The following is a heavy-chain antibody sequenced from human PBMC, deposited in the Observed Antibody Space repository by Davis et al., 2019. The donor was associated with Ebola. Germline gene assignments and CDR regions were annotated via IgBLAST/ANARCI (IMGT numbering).Heavy chain of an antibody. J-gene: IGHJ4*02. Sequence: SETLSLTCTVSGGSTSSYYWSWIRQLPGKGLEWIGYTHYSGSTNYNPSLKSRVTISVDTSKNQFSLKLSSVTAADTAVYYCARHQEYCSGGSCYSNFDYWGQGTLVTVSS. V-gene: IGHV4-59*08. D-gene: IGHD2-15*01. CDR2: THYSGST. CDR3: ARHQEYCSGGSCYSNFDY. CDR1: GGSTSSYY.